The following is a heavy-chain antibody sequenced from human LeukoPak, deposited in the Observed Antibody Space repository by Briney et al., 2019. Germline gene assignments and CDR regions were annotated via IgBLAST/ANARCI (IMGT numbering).Heavy chain of an antibody. J-gene: IGHJ3*02. CDR1: GGSISSYY. CDR3: ARLLLIGYNAFDI. Sequence: PSETLSLTCTVSGGSISSYYWSWIRQPPGKGLERMGYIYYSGSTKYNPSLKSRVTISVDTSKNQFSLKLSSVTAADTAVYYCARLLLIGYNAFDIWGQGTMVTVSS. CDR2: IYYSGST. V-gene: IGHV4-59*08. D-gene: IGHD3-16*02.